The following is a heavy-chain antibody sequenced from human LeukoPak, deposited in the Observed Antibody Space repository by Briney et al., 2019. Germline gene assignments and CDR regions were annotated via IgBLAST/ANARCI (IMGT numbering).Heavy chain of an antibody. V-gene: IGHV4-59*01. D-gene: IGHD5-18*01. CDR2: IYYSGCT. Sequence: PSETLSLTCTVSGGSISSYYWSWIRQPPGKELEWIGYIYYSGCTNYNPSLKSRVTISVDTSKNQFSLNLSSVTAADTAVYYCARYSYGGYYFDYWGQGTLVTVSS. CDR1: GGSISSYY. CDR3: ARYSYGGYYFDY. J-gene: IGHJ4*02.